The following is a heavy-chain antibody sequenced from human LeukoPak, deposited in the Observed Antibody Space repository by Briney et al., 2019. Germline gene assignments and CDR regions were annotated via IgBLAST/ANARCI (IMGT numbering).Heavy chain of an antibody. CDR1: GFTFSSYS. Sequence: GGSLRLSCAASGFTFSSYSMNWVRQAPGKGLEWVSSISSSSSYIYYADSVKGRFTISRDNAKNSLSLQMNSLRAEDTAVYYCARDRSTGTTLRNYYFDYWGQGTLATVSS. J-gene: IGHJ4*02. CDR2: ISSSSSYI. CDR3: ARDRSTGTTLRNYYFDY. V-gene: IGHV3-21*01. D-gene: IGHD1-7*01.